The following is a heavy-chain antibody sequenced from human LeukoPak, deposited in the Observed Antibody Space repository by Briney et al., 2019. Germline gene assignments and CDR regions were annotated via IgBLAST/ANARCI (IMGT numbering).Heavy chain of an antibody. J-gene: IGHJ5*02. CDR1: GYIFTGYY. D-gene: IGHD3-10*01. CDR3: ARGQTGSYYYNWFDP. Sequence: ASVKVSCKASGYIFTGYYIHWVRQAPGQGLEWMGWINPNSGGTNYAQKFQGRVTMTRDTSISTAYMELSSLRSEDTAMYYCARGQTGSYYYNWFDPWGQGTLVTVSS. V-gene: IGHV1-2*02. CDR2: INPNSGGT.